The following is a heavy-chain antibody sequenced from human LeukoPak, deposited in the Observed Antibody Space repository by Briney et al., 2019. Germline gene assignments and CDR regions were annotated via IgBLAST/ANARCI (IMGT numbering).Heavy chain of an antibody. CDR1: GYTFTSYY. J-gene: IGHJ6*03. V-gene: IGHV1-46*01. CDR2: INPSGGST. CDR3: ARDGDGYSQRYYYYYYYMDV. Sequence: GASVKVSCKASGYTFTSYYMHWVRQAPGQGLEWMGIINPSGGSTSYAQKFQGRVTMTRDVSTSTVYMELSSLRSEDTAVYYCARDGDGYSQRYYYYYYYMDVWGKGTTVTVSS. D-gene: IGHD5-24*01.